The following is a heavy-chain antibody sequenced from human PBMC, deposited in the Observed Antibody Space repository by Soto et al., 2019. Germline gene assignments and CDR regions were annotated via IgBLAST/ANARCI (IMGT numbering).Heavy chain of an antibody. J-gene: IGHJ6*02. CDR1: GFTFSSYA. D-gene: IGHD2-15*01. Sequence: GGSLRLSCAASGFTFSSYAMSWVGQGPGKGLEWVSAISGSGGSTYYADSVKGRFTISRDNSKNTLYLQMNSLRAEDTAVYYCAKSRVARAYYYYGMDVWGQGTTVTVS. V-gene: IGHV3-23*01. CDR3: AKSRVARAYYYYGMDV. CDR2: ISGSGGST.